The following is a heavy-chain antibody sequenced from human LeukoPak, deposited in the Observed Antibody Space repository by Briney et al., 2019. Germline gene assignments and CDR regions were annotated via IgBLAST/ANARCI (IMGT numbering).Heavy chain of an antibody. CDR1: GLTFSSDW. CDR2: IKHDGSEN. Sequence: PGGSLRLSCVASGLTFSSDWMAWVRQAPGKGREWLASIKHDGSENYLVDSVKGRFTISRDNAQSSLFLQMNSLRVDDTAVYHCARIYYDSWSGYSWFDPWGQGILVTVSS. D-gene: IGHD3-3*01. CDR3: ARIYYDSWSGYSWFDP. J-gene: IGHJ5*02. V-gene: IGHV3-7*01.